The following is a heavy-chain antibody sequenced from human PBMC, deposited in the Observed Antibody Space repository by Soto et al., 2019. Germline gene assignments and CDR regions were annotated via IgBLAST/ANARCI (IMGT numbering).Heavy chain of an antibody. CDR3: ARHAPYCSGGSCYTLSFDI. J-gene: IGHJ3*02. V-gene: IGHV4-59*08. CDR1: GGSISSYY. Sequence: SETLSLTCTVSGGSISSYYWSWIRQPPGKGLEWIGYIYYSGSTNYNPSLKSRVTISVDTSKNQFSLKLSSVTAADTAVYYCARHAPYCSGGSCYTLSFDIWGQGTMVTVS. D-gene: IGHD2-15*01. CDR2: IYYSGST.